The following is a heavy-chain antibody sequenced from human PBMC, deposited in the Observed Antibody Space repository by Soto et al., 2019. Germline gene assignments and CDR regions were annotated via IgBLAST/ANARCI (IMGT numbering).Heavy chain of an antibody. J-gene: IGHJ4*02. CDR1: GFSVSGNY. Sequence: AGGSLRLSCEVSGFSVSGNYMSWVRQAPGKGLDWVSVIYSGGSRYYADSVRGRFTISRDESQNTLYLQMNNLRAEDTAVYYCARSMMVRGVLFDLWGRGSLVTVSS. V-gene: IGHV3-53*01. CDR2: IYSGGSR. CDR3: ARSMMVRGVLFDL. D-gene: IGHD3-10*01.